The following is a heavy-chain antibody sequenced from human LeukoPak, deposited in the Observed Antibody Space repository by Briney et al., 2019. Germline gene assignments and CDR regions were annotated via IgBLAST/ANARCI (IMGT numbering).Heavy chain of an antibody. CDR2: IYSGGST. J-gene: IGHJ4*02. D-gene: IGHD2-2*01. CDR1: GFTVSSNY. Sequence: PGGSLRLSCAASGFTVSSNYMSWVRQAPGKGLEWVSVIYSGGSTYYADSVKGGFTISRDNSKNTLYLQMNSLRAEDTAVYYCARDPRYCSSTSCYLYFDNWGQGTLVTVSS. V-gene: IGHV3-53*01. CDR3: ARDPRYCSSTSCYLYFDN.